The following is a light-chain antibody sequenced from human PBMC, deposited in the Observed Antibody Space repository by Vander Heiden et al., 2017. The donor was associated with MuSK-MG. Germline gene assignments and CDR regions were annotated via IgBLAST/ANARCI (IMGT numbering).Light chain of an antibody. J-gene: IGKJ1*01. V-gene: IGKV3-15*01. CDR1: QSVSTN. Sequence: EIVMTQSPATLSVSPGERATLSCRASQSVSTNVAWYQQKPGQAPRLLIYGASTRAIGISFMFSGSGYGTEFTLTISSLQSEQCAFYYCQQFNNCRTFGHGTKVEIK. CDR3: QQFNNCRT. CDR2: GAS.